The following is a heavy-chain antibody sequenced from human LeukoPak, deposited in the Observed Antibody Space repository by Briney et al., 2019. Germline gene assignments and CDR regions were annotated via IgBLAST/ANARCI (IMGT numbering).Heavy chain of an antibody. Sequence: SETLSLTCTVSGGSISSYYWSWIRQPAGKGLEWIGRIYTSGSTNYNPSLKSRVTMSVDTSKNQFSLKLSSVSAADTAVYYCARHVVVVAATLERYYYYYMDVWGKGTTVTVSS. J-gene: IGHJ6*03. CDR1: GGSISSYY. CDR2: IYTSGST. D-gene: IGHD2-15*01. CDR3: ARHVVVVAATLERYYYYYMDV. V-gene: IGHV4-4*07.